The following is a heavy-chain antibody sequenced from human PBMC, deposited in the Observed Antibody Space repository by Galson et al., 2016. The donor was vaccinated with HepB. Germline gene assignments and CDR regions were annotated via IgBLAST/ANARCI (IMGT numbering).Heavy chain of an antibody. CDR1: GFIFSDHS. CDR2: TRNRAKRYNR. D-gene: IGHD3-22*01. Sequence: SLRLSCAASGFIFSDHSMEWVRQAAGKGLEWVGRTRNRAKRYNRAYAASVNGRFTISRDDAKNSLYLQMSGLKTEDTGVYYYARSHRDSSGNVGDFDIWGRGT. CDR3: ARSHRDSSGNVGDFDI. J-gene: IGHJ3*02. V-gene: IGHV3-72*01.